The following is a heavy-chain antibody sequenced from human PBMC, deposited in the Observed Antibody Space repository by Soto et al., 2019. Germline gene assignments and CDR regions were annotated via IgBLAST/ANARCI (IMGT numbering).Heavy chain of an antibody. CDR3: ARGLRFLEWFRYYYGTDV. D-gene: IGHD3-3*01. Sequence: VSVKVSCKASGYTFTSYDINWVRQATGQGREWMGWMNPNSGNTGYAQKFQGRVTMTRNTSISTAYMELSSLRSEDTAVYYCARGLRFLEWFRYYYGTDVWGQGTTVTVSS. J-gene: IGHJ6*02. V-gene: IGHV1-8*01. CDR1: GYTFTSYD. CDR2: MNPNSGNT.